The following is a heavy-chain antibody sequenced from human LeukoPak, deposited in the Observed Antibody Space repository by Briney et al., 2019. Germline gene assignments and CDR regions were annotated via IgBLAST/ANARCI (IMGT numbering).Heavy chain of an antibody. D-gene: IGHD2-15*01. Sequence: PSETLSLTCTVSGGSIGSYYWSWIQQPPGKGLEWIGYIYYSGSTNYNPSLKSRVTISVDTSKNQFSLKLSSVTAADTAVYYCARHNPYCSGGSCYDGGDYWGQGTLVTVSS. V-gene: IGHV4-59*08. CDR2: IYYSGST. CDR3: ARHNPYCSGGSCYDGGDY. J-gene: IGHJ4*02. CDR1: GGSIGSYY.